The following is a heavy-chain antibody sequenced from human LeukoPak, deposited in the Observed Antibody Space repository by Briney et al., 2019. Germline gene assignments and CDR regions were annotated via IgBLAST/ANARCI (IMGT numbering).Heavy chain of an antibody. J-gene: IGHJ4*02. CDR1: GFTFSSYA. CDR3: AKVMVRGVTIPYFDY. Sequence: PGGSLRLSCAASGFTFSSYAMSWVRQAPGKGLEWVSAISGSGGSTYYADSVKGRFTISRDNSKNTLYLQMNSLRAEDTAVYYCAKVMVRGVTIPYFDYWGQGTLVTVSS. D-gene: IGHD3-10*01. CDR2: ISGSGGST. V-gene: IGHV3-23*01.